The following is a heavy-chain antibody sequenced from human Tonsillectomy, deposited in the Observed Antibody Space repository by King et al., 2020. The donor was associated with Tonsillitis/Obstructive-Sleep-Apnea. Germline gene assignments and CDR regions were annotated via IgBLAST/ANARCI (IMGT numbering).Heavy chain of an antibody. CDR1: GFTFTSSA. CDR2: IVVGSGNT. V-gene: IGHV1-58*02. CDR3: AADIGYCSSTSCSWYFDL. Sequence: RQLVQSGPEVKKPGTSVKVSCKASGFTFTSSAMQWVRQARGQRLEWIGWIVVGSGNTNYAQKFQERVTITRDMSTSTAYMELSSLRSEDTAVYYCAADIGYCSSTSCSWYFDLWGRDTLVTVSS. D-gene: IGHD2-2*03. J-gene: IGHJ2*01.